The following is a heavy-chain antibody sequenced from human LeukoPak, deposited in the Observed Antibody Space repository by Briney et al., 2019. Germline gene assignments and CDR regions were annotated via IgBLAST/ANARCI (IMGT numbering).Heavy chain of an antibody. CDR1: GGSISSSSYY. V-gene: IGHV4-39*07. CDR2: IYYSGST. Sequence: SETLSLTCTVSGGSISSSSYYWGWIRQPPGKGLEWIGSIYYSGSTYYNPSLKSRVTISVDTSKNQFSLKLSSVTAADTAVYYCARYPFWSGYNWFDPWGQGTLVTVSS. J-gene: IGHJ5*02. CDR3: ARYPFWSGYNWFDP. D-gene: IGHD3-3*01.